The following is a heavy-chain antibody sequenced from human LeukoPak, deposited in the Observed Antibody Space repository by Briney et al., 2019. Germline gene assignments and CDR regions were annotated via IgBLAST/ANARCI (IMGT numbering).Heavy chain of an antibody. V-gene: IGHV3-23*01. CDR3: AKSLLITATGTGRAFDI. CDR1: GFSFRDYP. J-gene: IGHJ3*02. Sequence: GGSLRLSCAAAGFSFRDYPMGWVRRASGKRLEWVSGISAGADVIFYADPVKGRFTISRDNSKNTLYLQMNSLRAEDSAEYYCAKSLLITATGTGRAFDIWGQGTMVTVSS. CDR2: ISAGADVI. D-gene: IGHD1-1*01.